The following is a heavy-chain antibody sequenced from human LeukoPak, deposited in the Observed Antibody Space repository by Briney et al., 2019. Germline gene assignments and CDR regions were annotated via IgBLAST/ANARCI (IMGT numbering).Heavy chain of an antibody. CDR1: GFTFSSYA. Sequence: GGSLRLSCAASGFTFSSYAMSWVRQAPGKGLEWVSAISGSGGSTYYADSVKGRFTISRDNSKNTLCLQMNSLRAEDTAVYYCAPPYYYDSSGYFYWGQGTLVTVSS. J-gene: IGHJ4*02. V-gene: IGHV3-23*01. CDR2: ISGSGGST. D-gene: IGHD3-22*01. CDR3: APPYYYDSSGYFY.